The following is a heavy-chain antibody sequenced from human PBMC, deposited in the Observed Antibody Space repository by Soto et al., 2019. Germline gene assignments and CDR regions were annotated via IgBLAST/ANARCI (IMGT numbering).Heavy chain of an antibody. Sequence: QVQLVESGGGVVQPGTSLRLSCAVSGFPFSTYGFHGVRQPPGKGLEWVAVIVSDGSAKYHADSVEGRFTISRDNSKDTLYLQMNSLRAEATAVYYCARDDAFGNENGFDIWGQGTMVTVSS. D-gene: IGHD1-1*01. CDR3: ARDDAFGNENGFDI. J-gene: IGHJ3*02. CDR2: IVSDGSAK. V-gene: IGHV3-33*01. CDR1: GFPFSTYG.